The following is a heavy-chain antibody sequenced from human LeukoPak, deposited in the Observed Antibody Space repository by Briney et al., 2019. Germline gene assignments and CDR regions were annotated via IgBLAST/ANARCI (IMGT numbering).Heavy chain of an antibody. J-gene: IGHJ3*02. CDR2: IYYSGST. D-gene: IGHD3-3*01. CDR1: GGSISSYY. Sequence: SETLSLTCTVSGGSISSYYWSWIRQPPGKGVEWIGYIYYSGSTTYNPSLKSRVTISVDTSKNQFSLKLSSVTAADTAVYYCARVALYDFWSGYYSQDAFDIWGQGTMVTVSS. CDR3: ARVALYDFWSGYYSQDAFDI. V-gene: IGHV4-59*12.